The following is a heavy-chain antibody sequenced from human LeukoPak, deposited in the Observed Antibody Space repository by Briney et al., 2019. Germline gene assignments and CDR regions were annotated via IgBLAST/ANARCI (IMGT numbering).Heavy chain of an antibody. V-gene: IGHV1-2*02. D-gene: IGHD3-10*01. Sequence: GASVKVSCKAAGYSFTAFYMHWVRQAPGQGLEWMGWINPDSGGTHYAQRFQGRVTMTRDTSISTVYMELSRLRSDDTAVYYCARDGSGSSSFDYWGQGTLVTVSS. CDR2: INPDSGGT. CDR3: ARDGSGSSSFDY. CDR1: GYSFTAFY. J-gene: IGHJ4*02.